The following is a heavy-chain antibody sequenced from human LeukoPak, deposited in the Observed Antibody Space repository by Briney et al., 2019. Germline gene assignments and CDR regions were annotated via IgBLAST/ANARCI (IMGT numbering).Heavy chain of an antibody. CDR3: ATYDFWSGYYPY. V-gene: IGHV1-46*01. J-gene: IGHJ4*02. Sequence: ASVKVSCKASGYTFTSYYMHWVRQAPGQGFEWMGIINPSGGSTSYAQKFQGRVTMTRDMSTSTVYMELSSLRSEDTAVYYCATYDFWSGYYPYWGQGTLVTVSS. CDR1: GYTFTSYY. D-gene: IGHD3-3*01. CDR2: INPSGGST.